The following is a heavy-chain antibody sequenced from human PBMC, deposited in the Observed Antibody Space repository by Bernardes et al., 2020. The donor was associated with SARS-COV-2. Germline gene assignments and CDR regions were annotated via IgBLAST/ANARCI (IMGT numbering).Heavy chain of an antibody. Sequence: SETLSLTCTVSGGSISSGGYYWSWIRQHPGKGLEWIGYIYYSGSTYYNPSLKSRVTISVDTSKNQFSLKLSSVTAADTAVYYCARDGRWGPLYWGQGTLVTVSS. D-gene: IGHD3-16*01. CDR1: GGSISSGGYY. CDR3: ARDGRWGPLY. CDR2: IYYSGST. J-gene: IGHJ4*02. V-gene: IGHV4-31*03.